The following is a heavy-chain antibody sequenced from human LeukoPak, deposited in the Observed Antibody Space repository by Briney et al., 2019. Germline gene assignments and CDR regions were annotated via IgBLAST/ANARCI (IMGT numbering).Heavy chain of an antibody. CDR2: ISSSSSYI. V-gene: IGHV3-21*01. J-gene: IGHJ4*02. Sequence: KTGGSLRLXCAASGFTFSSYSMNWVRQAPGKELEWVSSISSSSSYIYYANSVKGRFTISRDNAKNSLYLQMNSLRAEDTAVYYCARAFDYAFDYWGQGTLVTVSS. CDR3: ARAFDYAFDY. D-gene: IGHD4-17*01. CDR1: GFTFSSYS.